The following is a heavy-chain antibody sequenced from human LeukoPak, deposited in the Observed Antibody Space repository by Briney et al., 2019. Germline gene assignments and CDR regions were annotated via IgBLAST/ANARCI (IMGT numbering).Heavy chain of an antibody. V-gene: IGHV3-48*04. J-gene: IGHJ4*02. D-gene: IGHD3-22*01. Sequence: PGGSLTLTCAASGVTFSAYNMNWVRQAPGKGLEWLSFIRGSGGTIYYAASVKGRFTISRDNAKNSLYLQMNSLRAEDTAVYYCVRDSFDSTGQYYFDYWGLGTLVTVSS. CDR3: VRDSFDSTGQYYFDY. CDR2: IRGSGGTI. CDR1: GVTFSAYN.